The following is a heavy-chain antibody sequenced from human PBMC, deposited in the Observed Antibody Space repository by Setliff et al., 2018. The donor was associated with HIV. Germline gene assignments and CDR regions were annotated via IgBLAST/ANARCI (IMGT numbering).Heavy chain of an antibody. D-gene: IGHD3-10*01. CDR1: GYTLTDYY. CDR3: TRDEIYFGSGHYYKVDWFDP. V-gene: IGHV1-2*02. Sequence: ASVKVSCKASGYTLTDYYMHWVRQVPGRGLEWMGWIMPNSGGTDYAQKFQGRVTMTRDTSNSTGYMELTRLRSDDTAVYYCTRDEIYFGSGHYYKVDWFDPWGQGSLVTVSS. J-gene: IGHJ5*02. CDR2: IMPNSGGT.